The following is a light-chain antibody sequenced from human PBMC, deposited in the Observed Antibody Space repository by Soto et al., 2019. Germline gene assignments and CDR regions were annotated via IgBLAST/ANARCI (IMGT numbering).Light chain of an antibody. CDR1: QSISSW. CDR3: QQYNSYWT. J-gene: IGKJ1*01. Sequence: DIQMTQSPSTLSASVEDRVTITCRASQSISSWLTWYQQKPGKAPKLLIYDASSLESGVSSRFSGSGSGTEFTLTISSLQPDDFATYYCQQYNSYWTFGQGTKVDIK. CDR2: DAS. V-gene: IGKV1-5*01.